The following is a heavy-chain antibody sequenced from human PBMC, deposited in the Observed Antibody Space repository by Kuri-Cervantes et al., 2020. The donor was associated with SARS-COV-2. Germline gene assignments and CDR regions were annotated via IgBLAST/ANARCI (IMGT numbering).Heavy chain of an antibody. CDR3: ARSTIAVAGDVDYFDY. CDR1: GFTFSSYS. V-gene: IGHV3-48*04. J-gene: IGHJ4*02. Sequence: GESLKISCAASGFTFSSYSMNWVRQAPGKGLEWVSYISSSSSTIYYADSAKGRFTISRDNAKNSLYLQMNSLRAEDTAVYYCARSTIAVAGDVDYFDYWGQGTLVTVSS. CDR2: ISSSSSTI. D-gene: IGHD6-19*01.